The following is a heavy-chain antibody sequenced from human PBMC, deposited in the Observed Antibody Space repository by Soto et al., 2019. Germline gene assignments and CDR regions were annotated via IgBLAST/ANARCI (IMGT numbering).Heavy chain of an antibody. CDR2: LSGSGGTT. J-gene: IGHJ4*02. V-gene: IGHV3-23*01. CDR1: GFTLSNHA. D-gene: IGHD3-16*01. Sequence: EVQLLESGGGLVQPGGSLRLSCAGSGFTLSNHAMSWVRQSPGRGLEWLASLSGSGGTTYYAPSVRGRFAISRDTSTNTLFLQRNDMRADDTATYFCAKSRAYGGATDFDLGGQGTLVTVSS. CDR3: AKSRAYGGATDFDL.